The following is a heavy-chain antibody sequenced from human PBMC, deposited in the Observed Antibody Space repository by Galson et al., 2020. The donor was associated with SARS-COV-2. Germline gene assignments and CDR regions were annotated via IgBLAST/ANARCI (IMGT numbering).Heavy chain of an antibody. CDR2: IYWDDDK. D-gene: IGHD2-8*02. CDR3: AHRLDWWDAFDI. Sequence: SGPTLVKPTQTLTLTCTLSGFSLNTRGVGVGWIRQPPGKALEWLALIYWDDDKRYSPSLKNSLNITKDTSKNLVVLTMTNVNPVDTGTYYCAHRLDWWDAFDIWGQGTVVTVSS. CDR1: GFSLNTRGVG. V-gene: IGHV2-5*02. J-gene: IGHJ3*02.